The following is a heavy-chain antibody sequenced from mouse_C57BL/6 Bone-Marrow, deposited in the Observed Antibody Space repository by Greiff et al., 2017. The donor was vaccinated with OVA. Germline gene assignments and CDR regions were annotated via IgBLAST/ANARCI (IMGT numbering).Heavy chain of an antibody. Sequence: EVQLQQSGTVLARPGASVKMSCKTSGYTFTSYWMHWVKQRPGQGLEWIGAIYPGNSDTSYNQKFKGKAKLTAVTSASTAYMELSSLTNEDSAVYYCTKEDAITTVVAPLAMDYWGQGTSVTVSS. CDR3: TKEDAITTVVAPLAMDY. V-gene: IGHV1-5*01. CDR2: IYPGNSDT. CDR1: GYTFTSYW. D-gene: IGHD1-1*01. J-gene: IGHJ4*01.